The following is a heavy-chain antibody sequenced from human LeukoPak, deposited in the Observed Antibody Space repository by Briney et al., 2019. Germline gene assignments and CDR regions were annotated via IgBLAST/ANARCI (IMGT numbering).Heavy chain of an antibody. CDR1: GGSISSYY. Sequence: SETLSLTCTVSGGSISSYYWSWIRQPPGKGLEWIGYIYYSGSTNYNPSLKSRVTISVDTSKNQFSLKLSSVTAADTAVYYCARGALIAVAGTWFDPWGQGTLVTVSS. CDR3: ARGALIAVAGTWFDP. J-gene: IGHJ5*02. D-gene: IGHD6-19*01. CDR2: IYYSGST. V-gene: IGHV4-59*01.